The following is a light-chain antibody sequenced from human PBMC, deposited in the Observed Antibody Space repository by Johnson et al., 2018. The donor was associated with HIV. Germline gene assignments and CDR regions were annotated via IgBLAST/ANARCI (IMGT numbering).Light chain of an antibody. V-gene: IGLV1-51*01. CDR3: AAWDDSLNGFYV. CDR2: DND. J-gene: IGLJ1*01. CDR1: SSNIGRHY. Sequence: QSVLTQPPSVSAAPGQTVTISCSGSSSNIGRHYVSWYQQLPGTAPKLLIYDNDSRPSGVPDRFSGSKSGTSASLAISGLQAEDEADYYCAAWDDSLNGFYVFGTGTKVAVL.